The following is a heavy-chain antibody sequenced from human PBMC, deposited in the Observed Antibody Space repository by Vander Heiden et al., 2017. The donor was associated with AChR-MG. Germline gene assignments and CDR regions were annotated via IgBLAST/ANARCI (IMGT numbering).Heavy chain of an antibody. CDR1: VATFSSYA. Sequence: QVQLVQSGAEVKKPGSSVKVSCKASVATFSSYAISWVRQAPGQGLEWMGGIIPIFGTANYAQKFQGRVTITADKSTSTAYMELSSLRSEDTAVYYCASTRLGVVISYGMDVWGQGTTVTVS. V-gene: IGHV1-69*06. CDR2: IIPIFGTA. J-gene: IGHJ6*02. CDR3: ASTRLGVVISYGMDV. D-gene: IGHD3-3*01.